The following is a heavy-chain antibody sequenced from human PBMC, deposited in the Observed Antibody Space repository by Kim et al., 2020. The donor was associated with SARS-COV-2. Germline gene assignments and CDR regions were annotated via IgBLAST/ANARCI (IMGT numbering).Heavy chain of an antibody. Sequence: ASVKVSCKASGYTFTGYYMHWVRQAPGQGLEWMGRINPNSGGTNYAQKFQGRVTMTRDTSISTAYMELSRLRSDDTAVYNCARDLPPEVTIFGVVIREYYFDYWGQGTLVTVSS. CDR1: GYTFTGYY. J-gene: IGHJ4*02. CDR2: INPNSGGT. D-gene: IGHD3-3*01. V-gene: IGHV1-2*06. CDR3: ARDLPPEVTIFGVVIREYYFDY.